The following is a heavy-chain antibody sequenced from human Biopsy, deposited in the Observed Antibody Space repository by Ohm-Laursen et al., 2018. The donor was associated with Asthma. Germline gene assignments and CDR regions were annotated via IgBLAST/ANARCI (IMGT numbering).Heavy chain of an antibody. D-gene: IGHD6-25*01. CDR3: VRGSSGWHHGPFHYYYGLDV. CDR2: IYYSGTT. J-gene: IGHJ6*02. V-gene: IGHV4-39*01. Sequence: SDTLSLTCSLSSGSGGYMRSGNYYWGWIRQPPGKGLEWIGSIYYSGTTYYTPSLESRVTVSADTSKNQFSLKLTSVTAADTAVYYCVRGSSGWHHGPFHYYYGLDVWGQGTTATVSS. CDR1: SGSGGYMRSGNYY.